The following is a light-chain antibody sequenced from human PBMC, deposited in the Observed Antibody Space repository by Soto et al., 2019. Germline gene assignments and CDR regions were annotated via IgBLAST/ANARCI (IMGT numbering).Light chain of an antibody. V-gene: IGKV3-20*01. J-gene: IGKJ3*01. Sequence: IGLTQSPGTLSLSPGEGATLSCRASQSVSSSYVAWYQQKPGQAPRLLIYGSSSRATGNPDRFSGRGSGTDVTLTISRLEPEDLAVVFCQQYGSSPFNFGPGTKGDIK. CDR3: QQYGSSPFN. CDR2: GSS. CDR1: QSVSSSY.